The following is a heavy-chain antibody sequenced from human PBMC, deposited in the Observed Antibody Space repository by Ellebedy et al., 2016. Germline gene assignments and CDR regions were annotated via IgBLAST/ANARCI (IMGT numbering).Heavy chain of an antibody. CDR1: GFTFSSYA. V-gene: IGHV3-30-3*01. CDR2: ISYDGSNK. J-gene: IGHJ6*02. Sequence: GGSLRLSCAASGFTFSSYAMHRVRQAPGKGLEWVAVISYDGSNKYYADSVKGRFTISRDNSKNTLYLQMNSLRAEDTAVYYCARVKAVAGTSFYYYGMDVWGQGTTVTVSS. D-gene: IGHD6-19*01. CDR3: ARVKAVAGTSFYYYGMDV.